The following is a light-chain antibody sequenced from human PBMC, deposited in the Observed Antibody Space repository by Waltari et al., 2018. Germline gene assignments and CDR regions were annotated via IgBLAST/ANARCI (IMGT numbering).Light chain of an antibody. CDR3: QQYNIWPYT. J-gene: IGKJ2*01. Sequence: DIQMTQSPSTLSASVGDRLTITCRASQSISNGLAWYQQKPGKAPKVLIYKSFTLQSGVPSRFSGSGSETEFILTISSLQPDDFATYYCQQYNIWPYTFGQGTTLEI. CDR1: QSISNG. CDR2: KSF. V-gene: IGKV1-5*03.